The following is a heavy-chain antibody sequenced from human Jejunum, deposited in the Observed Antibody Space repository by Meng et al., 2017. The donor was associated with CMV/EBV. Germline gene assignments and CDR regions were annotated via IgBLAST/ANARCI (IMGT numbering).Heavy chain of an antibody. CDR3: ARTQDCTRTSCYTGFDP. D-gene: IGHD2-2*01. V-gene: IGHV4-30-4*08. J-gene: IGHJ5*02. CDR2: IYYSGRT. CDR1: SISSGDYY. Sequence: SISSGDYYCSWIRQPPGKGLEWIVFIYYSGRTYYHPSLKSRITISVDTSKNQFSLRLSSVTAADTAVYYCARTQDCTRTSCYTGFDPWGQGTLVTVSS.